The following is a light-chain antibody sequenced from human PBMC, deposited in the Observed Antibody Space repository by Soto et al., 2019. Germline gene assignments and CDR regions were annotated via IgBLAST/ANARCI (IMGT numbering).Light chain of an antibody. V-gene: IGLV3-21*02. J-gene: IGLJ2*01. Sequence: SYELTQPPSVSVAPGQTARIPCGGNNIESKSVHWYQQKPGQAPVLVVFDDSDRPSGIPERFSGSNSGSTATLTISRVEAGDEADYYCQMWDSSSDHVLFGGGTKLTVL. CDR1: NIESKS. CDR3: QMWDSSSDHVL. CDR2: DDS.